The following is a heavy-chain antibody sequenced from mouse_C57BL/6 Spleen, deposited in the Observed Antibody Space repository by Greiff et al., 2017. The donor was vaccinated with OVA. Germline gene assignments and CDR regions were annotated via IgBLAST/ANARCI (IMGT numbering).Heavy chain of an antibody. V-gene: IGHV1-55*01. CDR1: GYTFTSYW. Sequence: VQLQQPGAELVKPGASVKMSCKASGYTFTSYWITWVKQRPGQGLEWIGDIYPGSGSTNYNEKFKSKATLTVDTSSSTAYMQLSSLTSEDSAVYYCARGDFVTTVVARYFDVWGTGTTVTVSS. J-gene: IGHJ1*03. D-gene: IGHD1-1*01. CDR3: ARGDFVTTVVARYFDV. CDR2: IYPGSGST.